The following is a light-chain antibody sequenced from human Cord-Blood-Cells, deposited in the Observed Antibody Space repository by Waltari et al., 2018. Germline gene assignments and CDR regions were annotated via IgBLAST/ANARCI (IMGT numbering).Light chain of an antibody. CDR1: SSDVGGYNY. Sequence: QSALTQPASVSGSPGQSITISCTGTSSDVGGYNYVSWYQQHPGNAPKPMIYDVSNRPSGVSNRFSGSKSGNTASLTISGLQAEDEADDYCSSYTSSSTLVFGGGTKLTVL. CDR2: DVS. J-gene: IGLJ2*01. V-gene: IGLV2-14*01. CDR3: SSYTSSSTLV.